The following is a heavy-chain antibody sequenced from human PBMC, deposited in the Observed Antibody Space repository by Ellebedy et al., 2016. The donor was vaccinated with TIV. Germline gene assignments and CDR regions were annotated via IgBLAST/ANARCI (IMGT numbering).Heavy chain of an antibody. V-gene: IGHV3-33*01. Sequence: SLKISCAASGFTFSSYGMHWVRQAPGKGLEWVAVIWYDGSNKYYADSVKGRFTISRDNSKNTLYLQMNSLRAEDTAVYYCARESIAARPGGYYYYYGMDVWGQGTTVTVSS. D-gene: IGHD6-6*01. J-gene: IGHJ6*02. CDR3: ARESIAARPGGYYYYYGMDV. CDR2: IWYDGSNK. CDR1: GFTFSSYG.